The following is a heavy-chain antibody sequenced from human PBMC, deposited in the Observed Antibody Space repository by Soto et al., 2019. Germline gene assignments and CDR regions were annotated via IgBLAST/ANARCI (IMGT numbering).Heavy chain of an antibody. Sequence: QVQLVESGGGVVQPGRSLRLSCAGSGFTFRNYGLHWVRQAPGKGPEWGAVISYDGSHKYYADSVKGRFTISKDNSNNMLSLQMDSLRAEDTAVYSCAKDGAPRYCGRSSCHPAGAYWGQGALVTVSS. CDR2: ISYDGSHK. V-gene: IGHV3-30*18. D-gene: IGHD2-15*01. CDR1: GFTFRNYG. CDR3: AKDGAPRYCGRSSCHPAGAY. J-gene: IGHJ4*02.